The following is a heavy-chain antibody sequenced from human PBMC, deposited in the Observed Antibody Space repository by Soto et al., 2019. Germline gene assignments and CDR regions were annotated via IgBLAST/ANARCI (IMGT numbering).Heavy chain of an antibody. J-gene: IGHJ4*02. CDR3: ARVMGYYDILTGYKLDTGFDY. Sequence: SETLSLTCTVSGGPISSYYWSWIRQPPGKGLEWIGYIYYSGGTNYNPSLKSRVTISVDTSKNQFSLKLSSVTAADTAVYYCARVMGYYDILTGYKLDTGFDYWGQGTLVTVSS. CDR1: GGPISSYY. CDR2: IYYSGGT. D-gene: IGHD3-9*01. V-gene: IGHV4-59*01.